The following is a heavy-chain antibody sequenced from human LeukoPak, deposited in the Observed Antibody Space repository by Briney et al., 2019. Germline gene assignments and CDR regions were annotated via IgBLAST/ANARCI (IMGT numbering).Heavy chain of an antibody. V-gene: IGHV4-39*01. Sequence: SETLSLTCTVSGGSISSSSYYWGWIRQPPGTGLEWIGSIYYSGSTYYNPSLKSRVTISVDTSKNQFSLKLSSVTAADTAVYYCARRRAAAGTFGYWGQGTLVTVSS. CDR1: GGSISSSSYY. D-gene: IGHD6-13*01. CDR2: IYYSGST. CDR3: ARRRAAAGTFGY. J-gene: IGHJ4*02.